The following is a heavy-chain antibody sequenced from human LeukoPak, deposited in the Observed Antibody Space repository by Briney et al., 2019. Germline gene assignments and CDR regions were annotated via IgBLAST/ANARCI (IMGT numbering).Heavy chain of an antibody. Sequence: ASVKVSCKASGYTFTSYAFSWVRQAPGQGLEWMGWINTNNGNTNYVQRLQGRVTMTTDTSTSTAYMELRSLRSDDTAVYYCAREREETYGSGSYTFDHWGQGTLVTVSS. V-gene: IGHV1-18*01. CDR1: GYTFTSYA. J-gene: IGHJ4*02. CDR3: AREREETYGSGSYTFDH. CDR2: INTNNGNT. D-gene: IGHD3-10*01.